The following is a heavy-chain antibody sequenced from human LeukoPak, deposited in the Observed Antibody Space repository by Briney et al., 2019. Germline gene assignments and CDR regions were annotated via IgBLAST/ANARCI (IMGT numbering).Heavy chain of an antibody. V-gene: IGHV3-7*01. CDR3: ARVVHDFWSGSSYYFDY. CDR2: IKQDGSEK. Sequence: GGPLRLSCAASGFTFSSYWMSWVRQAPGKGLEWVANIKQDGSEKYYVDSVKGRFTISRDNAKNSLYLQMNSLRAEDTAVYYCARVVHDFWSGSSYYFDYWGQGTLVTVSS. J-gene: IGHJ4*02. D-gene: IGHD3-3*01. CDR1: GFTFSSYW.